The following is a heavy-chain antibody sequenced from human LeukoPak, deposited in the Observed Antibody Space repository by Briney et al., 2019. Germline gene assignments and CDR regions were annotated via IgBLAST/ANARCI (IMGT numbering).Heavy chain of an antibody. CDR3: ARGQQLDAFDI. V-gene: IGHV4-39*07. CDR1: GGSISSSSFY. J-gene: IGHJ3*02. CDR2: IYSSGST. Sequence: IPSGTLSLTCTVSGGSISSSSFYWGWIRQPPGKGLEWIGNIYSSGSTYYNPSLKSRITISVDTSKNQFSLKLSSVTAADTAVYYCARGQQLDAFDIWGQGTMVTVSS. D-gene: IGHD6-13*01.